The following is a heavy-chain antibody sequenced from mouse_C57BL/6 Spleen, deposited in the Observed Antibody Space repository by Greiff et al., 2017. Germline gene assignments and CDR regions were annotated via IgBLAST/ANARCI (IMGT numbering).Heavy chain of an antibody. CDR1: GFTFSDYY. CDR3: ARGDYGSSSPSYWYFDV. CDR2: INYDGSST. V-gene: IGHV5-16*01. Sequence: EVQLVESEGGLVQPGSSMKLSCTASGFTFSDYYMAWVRQVPEKGLEWVANINYDGSSTYYLASLKSRFIISRDNAKNILYLQMSSLKSEDTATYYCARGDYGSSSPSYWYFDVWGTGTTVTVSS. J-gene: IGHJ1*03. D-gene: IGHD1-1*01.